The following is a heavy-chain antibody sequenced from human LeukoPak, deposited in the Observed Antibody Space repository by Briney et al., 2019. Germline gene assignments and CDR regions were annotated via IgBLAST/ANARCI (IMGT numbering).Heavy chain of an antibody. CDR2: IWYDGSNK. J-gene: IGHJ6*02. D-gene: IGHD5-12*01. Sequence: GRSLRLSCAASGFTFSSYGMHWVRQAPGKGLEWVAVIWYDGSNKYYGESVKGRFTISRDNSKNTLSLHMNSLRAEDTAVYYCARDRRPQVATIFNPYYYYGMDVWGQGTTVTVSS. V-gene: IGHV3-33*01. CDR1: GFTFSSYG. CDR3: ARDRRPQVATIFNPYYYYGMDV.